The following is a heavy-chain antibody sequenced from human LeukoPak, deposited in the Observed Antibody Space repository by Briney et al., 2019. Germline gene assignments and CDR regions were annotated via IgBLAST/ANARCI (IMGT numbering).Heavy chain of an antibody. J-gene: IGHJ3*02. Sequence: AGGSLRLSCAASGFTFGSYGMHWVRQAPGKGLEWVAVIWYDGNNKYYTDSVKGRFIISRDNSKNTLYLQMNSRRAEDTAVYYCARAKDNSGRDAFDMWGQGTMVTVSS. CDR2: IWYDGNNK. V-gene: IGHV3-33*01. CDR3: ARAKDNSGRDAFDM. CDR1: GFTFGSYG. D-gene: IGHD3-22*01.